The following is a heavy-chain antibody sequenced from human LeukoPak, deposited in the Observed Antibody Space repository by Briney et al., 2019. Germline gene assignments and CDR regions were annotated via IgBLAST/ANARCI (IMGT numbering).Heavy chain of an antibody. CDR2: TYYSGST. Sequence: PSQTLSLTCTVSGISISSGDYYWSWIRQPPGKGLEWIGYTYYSGSTYYNPSLKSRVTISVDTSKNQFSLKLSSVTAADTAVYYCARRIQLWSYWHFDLWGRGTLVTVSS. CDR1: GISISSGDYY. V-gene: IGHV4-30-4*01. D-gene: IGHD5-18*01. CDR3: ARRIQLWSYWHFDL. J-gene: IGHJ2*01.